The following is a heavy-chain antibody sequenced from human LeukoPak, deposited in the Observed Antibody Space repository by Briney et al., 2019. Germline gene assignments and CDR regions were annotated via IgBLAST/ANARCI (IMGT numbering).Heavy chain of an antibody. J-gene: IGHJ6*03. CDR1: GGSISSSSYY. D-gene: IGHD6-19*01. V-gene: IGHV4-39*07. CDR3: ARGQGGIAVAGTGHYYYYMDV. Sequence: PSETLSLTCTVSGGSISSSSYYWGWIRQPPGKGLEWIGSIYYSGSTYYNPSLKSRITISVDTSKNQFSLKLSSVTAADTAVYYCARGQGGIAVAGTGHYYYYMDVWGKGTTVTISS. CDR2: IYYSGST.